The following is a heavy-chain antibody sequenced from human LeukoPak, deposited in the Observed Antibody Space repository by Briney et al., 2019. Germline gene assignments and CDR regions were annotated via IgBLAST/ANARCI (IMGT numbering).Heavy chain of an antibody. Sequence: GGSLRLSCAASGFTFSDYYMSWIRQAPGRGLEYVSAINYNEGGTYYANSVKGRFTISRDNSKNTLHLQMGSLRSEDMAVYYCARVGDPGAFDIWGQGTVVTVSS. CDR3: ARVGDPGAFDI. J-gene: IGHJ3*02. CDR1: GFTFSDYY. D-gene: IGHD3-10*01. V-gene: IGHV3-64*01. CDR2: INYNEGGT.